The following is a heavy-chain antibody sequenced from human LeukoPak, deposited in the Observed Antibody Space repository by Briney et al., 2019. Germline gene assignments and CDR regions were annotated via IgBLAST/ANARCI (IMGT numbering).Heavy chain of an antibody. Sequence: GGSLRLSCAASGFTFSDYYISWIRQAPGKGLEWVSYISSSGSTIYYADSVEGRFTISRDNAKNSLYLQMNSLRAEDTAVYYCARRIVATIAQYYFDYWGQGTLVTVSS. D-gene: IGHD5-12*01. CDR2: ISSSGSTI. CDR1: GFTFSDYY. V-gene: IGHV3-11*04. CDR3: ARRIVATIAQYYFDY. J-gene: IGHJ4*02.